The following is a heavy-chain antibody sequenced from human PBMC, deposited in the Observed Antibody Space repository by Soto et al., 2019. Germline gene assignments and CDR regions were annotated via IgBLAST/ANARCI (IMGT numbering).Heavy chain of an antibody. D-gene: IGHD6-19*01. CDR3: ASRPRGSVAGTLDS. V-gene: IGHV3-23*01. Sequence: GSLRLSCAASGFTFSDYAMSWVRQAPGKGLEWVSVINSDGATYYADSAQGRFSISRDNSKSTLCLQMNSLSVEDTAIYYCASRPRGSVAGTLDSWGQGSLVTVSS. CDR1: GFTFSDYA. CDR2: INSDGAT. J-gene: IGHJ5*01.